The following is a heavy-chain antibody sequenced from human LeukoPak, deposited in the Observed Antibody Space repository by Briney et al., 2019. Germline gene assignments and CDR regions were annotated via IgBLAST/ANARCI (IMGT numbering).Heavy chain of an antibody. CDR3: ATDTAMVYYFDY. CDR1: GFTFSSYW. Sequence: GGSLRLSXAASGFTFSSYWMHWVRQAPGKGLVWVSRINSDGSSTSYADSVKGRFTISRDNAKNTLYLQMNSLRAEDTAVYYCATDTAMVYYFDYWGQGTLVTVSS. D-gene: IGHD5-18*01. CDR2: INSDGSST. V-gene: IGHV3-74*01. J-gene: IGHJ4*02.